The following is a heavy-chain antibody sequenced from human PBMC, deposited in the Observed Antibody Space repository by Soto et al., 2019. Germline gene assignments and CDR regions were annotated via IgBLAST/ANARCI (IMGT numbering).Heavy chain of an antibody. J-gene: IGHJ4*02. V-gene: IGHV4-61*01. CDR3: TRVYCSPEFRFDS. CDR1: GGSVNSGSYY. CDR2: VYYSGTT. D-gene: IGHD2-15*01. Sequence: QVQLQESGPGQVKTSETLSLTCTVSGGSVNSGSYYWSWIRHYPGKGLEWHGHVYYSGTTKYNPSLKGRVSMSIDTSQIQFSLKLYSVTAADSAMYYWTRVYCSPEFRFDSWRQGTLVTVSS.